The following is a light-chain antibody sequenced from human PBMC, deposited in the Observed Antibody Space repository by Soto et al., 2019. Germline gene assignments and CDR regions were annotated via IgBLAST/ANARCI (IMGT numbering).Light chain of an antibody. J-gene: IGKJ4*01. CDR2: GAS. Sequence: EIVLTQSPDTLSLSPGERATLSCRASQSVSSSYLAWYQQKPGQAPRLLIYGASSRATGIPDRFSGSGSGTDFTLTISRLEPEDFATYYCQQANSFPLTFGGGTKVDIK. V-gene: IGKV3-20*01. CDR3: QQANSFPLT. CDR1: QSVSSSY.